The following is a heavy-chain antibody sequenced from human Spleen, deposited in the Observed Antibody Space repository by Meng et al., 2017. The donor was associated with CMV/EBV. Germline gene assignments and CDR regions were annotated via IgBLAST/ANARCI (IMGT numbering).Heavy chain of an antibody. CDR1: GGSVSSGSYY. V-gene: IGHV4-61*01. Sequence: TVSGGSVSSGSYYWSWIRQPPGKGLEWIGYIYYSGSTNYNPSLKSRVTISVDTSENQFSLKLSSVTAADTAVYYCARGGTYNGIYFDYWGQGTLVTVSS. D-gene: IGHD1-26*01. CDR2: IYYSGST. CDR3: ARGGTYNGIYFDY. J-gene: IGHJ4*02.